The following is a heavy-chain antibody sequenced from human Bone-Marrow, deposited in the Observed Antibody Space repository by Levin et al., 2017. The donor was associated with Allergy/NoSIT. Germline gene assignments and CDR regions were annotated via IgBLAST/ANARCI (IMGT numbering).Heavy chain of an antibody. CDR1: GFTFSGIA. CDR2: ITDSGAST. V-gene: IGHV3-23*01. D-gene: IGHD3-10*01. CDR3: AKPAPFGESMDY. Sequence: GGSLRLSCVASGFTFSGIAMIWVRQSPGRGLEWVSTITDSGASTHYSDSVKGRFTVSRDNWKNTMFLQMESLRAEDTAVYFCAKPAPFGESMDYWGPGTQVTVSS. J-gene: IGHJ4*02.